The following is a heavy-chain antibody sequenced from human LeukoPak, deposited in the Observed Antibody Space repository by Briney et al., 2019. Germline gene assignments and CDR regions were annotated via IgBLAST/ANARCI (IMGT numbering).Heavy chain of an antibody. V-gene: IGHV3-7*04. D-gene: IGHD5-18*01. CDR3: ARAPRGYSYRPYYYYYYYMDV. J-gene: IGHJ6*03. Sequence: GGSLRLSCAASGFTFSSYWMSWVRQAPGKGLEWVANIKQDGSEKYYVDSVKGRFTISRDNAKNSLYLQMNSLRAEDTAVYYCARAPRGYSYRPYYYYYYYMDVWGKGTTVTVSS. CDR1: GFTFSSYW. CDR2: IKQDGSEK.